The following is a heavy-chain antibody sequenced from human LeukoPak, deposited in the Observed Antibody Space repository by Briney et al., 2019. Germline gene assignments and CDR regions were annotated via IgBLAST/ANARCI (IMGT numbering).Heavy chain of an antibody. D-gene: IGHD2-8*01. CDR1: GYTFTSYD. Sequence: GASVKVSCKASGYTFTSYDINWVRQATGQGLEWMGWMNPNSGNTGYAQKFQGRVTMTRNTSISTAYMELSSLRSEDTAVYYCAREGCTNGVCYSYYYGTDVWGQGTTVTVSS. J-gene: IGHJ6*02. CDR2: MNPNSGNT. CDR3: AREGCTNGVCYSYYYGTDV. V-gene: IGHV1-8*01.